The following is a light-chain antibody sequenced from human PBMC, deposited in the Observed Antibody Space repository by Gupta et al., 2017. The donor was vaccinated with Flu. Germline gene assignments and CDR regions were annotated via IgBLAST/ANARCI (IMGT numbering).Light chain of an antibody. V-gene: IGKV3-11*01. Sequence: EVVLTQSPPTLPLSPGERATISCRASQSVSSYLAWYQQKPGQAPRLLIYDASNRATGIPDRFSGSGSGTDFTLTISSLEPEDFAVYYCQQRSNWRLTFGGGTKVEIK. CDR1: QSVSSY. CDR2: DAS. CDR3: QQRSNWRLT. J-gene: IGKJ4*01.